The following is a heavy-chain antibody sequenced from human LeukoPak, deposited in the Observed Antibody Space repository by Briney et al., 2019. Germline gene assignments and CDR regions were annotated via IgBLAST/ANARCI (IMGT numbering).Heavy chain of an antibody. CDR1: GFTFSSYW. D-gene: IGHD2-15*01. V-gene: IGHV3-7*01. Sequence: PGGSLRLSCAASGFTFSSYWMSWVRQAPGKGLEWVANIKQDGSENYYVYSVKRLFTISRDNAKNSLYMQMNSLRAEDTAVYYCARDLPCSGGSCYLYYYYGMDVWGQGTTVTVSS. CDR3: ARDLPCSGGSCYLYYYYGMDV. CDR2: IKQDGSEN. J-gene: IGHJ6*02.